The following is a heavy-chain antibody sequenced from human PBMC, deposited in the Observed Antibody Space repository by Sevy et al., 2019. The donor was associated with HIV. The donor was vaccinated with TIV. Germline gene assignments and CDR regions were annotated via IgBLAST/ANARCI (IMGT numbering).Heavy chain of an antibody. J-gene: IGHJ4*02. CDR2: INSDGSIT. CDR3: ARDQFSYFDY. V-gene: IGHV3-74*01. Sequence: GGSLRLSCATSGFTFTTYWMYWVRQSPGMGLVWVSRINSDGSITDYADSVKGRFTMSRDNAKNTLYLQMNSLRAEDTAVYYCARDQFSYFDYWGQGTLVTVSS. CDR1: GFTFTTYW. D-gene: IGHD3-3*01.